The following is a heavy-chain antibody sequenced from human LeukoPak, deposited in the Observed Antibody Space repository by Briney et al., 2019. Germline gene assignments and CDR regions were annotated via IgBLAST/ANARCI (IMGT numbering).Heavy chain of an antibody. J-gene: IGHJ4*02. CDR1: GFTFSRHG. Sequence: GGSLRLSCAASGFTFSRHGVHWVRQAPGKGLEWVAVISYDGSNKYYADSVKGRFTISRDNSKNTLYLQMNSLRAEDTAVYYCAKDDNRSGYYYAYDYWGQGTLVTVSS. CDR3: AKDDNRSGYYYAYDY. CDR2: ISYDGSNK. V-gene: IGHV3-30*18. D-gene: IGHD3-22*01.